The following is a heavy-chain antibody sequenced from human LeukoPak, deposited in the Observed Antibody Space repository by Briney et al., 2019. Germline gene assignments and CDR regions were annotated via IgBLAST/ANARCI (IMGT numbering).Heavy chain of an antibody. CDR3: AKDFYDSSGSRYDY. J-gene: IGHJ4*02. D-gene: IGHD3-22*01. V-gene: IGHV3-23*01. CDR1: GFAFSSYA. CDR2: IDGGGGRT. Sequence: GGSLRLACTASGFAFSSYAMSWVRQAPGVGLEWVSAIDGGGGRTWHADSVRGRFTISRDNSKNTLFMQMNSLRAEDTAVYYCAKDFYDSSGSRYDYWGQGTLVTVSS.